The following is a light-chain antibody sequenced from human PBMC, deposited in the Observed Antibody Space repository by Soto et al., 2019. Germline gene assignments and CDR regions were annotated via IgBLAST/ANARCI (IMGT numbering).Light chain of an antibody. CDR1: QSISSW. J-gene: IGKJ5*01. CDR3: QLYSRSPRQIT. V-gene: IGKV1-5*03. CDR2: KAS. Sequence: DIQMTQSPSILSASVGDRVTITCRASQSISSWLAWYQQKPGKAPNLLIHKASHLESGVPSRFSGSGSGTEFTLTISSLQPGDFAVYYCQLYSRSPRQITFGQGTRLEIK.